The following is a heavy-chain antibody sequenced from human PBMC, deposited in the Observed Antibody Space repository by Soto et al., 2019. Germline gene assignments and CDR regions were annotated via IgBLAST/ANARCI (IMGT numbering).Heavy chain of an antibody. CDR2: ISAYKGNT. J-gene: IGHJ4*02. CDR3: ARACCRCGSCYSYYFDC. V-gene: IGHV1-18*01. CDR1: GYTFTSYG. Sequence: QVQLVQSGAEVKKPGASVKVSCKASGYTFTSYGISWVRQAPGQGLEWMGWISAYKGNTNYAQKRQGRGTMTTDTSTSPAYMALSRLRSDATAVYYCARACCRCGSCYSYYFDCWGQGTLFNVSS. D-gene: IGHD2-15*01.